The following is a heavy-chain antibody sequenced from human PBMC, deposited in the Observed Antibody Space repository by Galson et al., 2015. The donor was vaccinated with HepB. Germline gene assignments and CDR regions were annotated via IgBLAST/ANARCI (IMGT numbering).Heavy chain of an antibody. D-gene: IGHD2-2*01. CDR1: GGSINNYY. CDR3: ARDRRGGNYCRSSTSCSYFDY. J-gene: IGHJ4*01. CDR2: IYVGGST. V-gene: IGHV4-4*07. Sequence: ETLSLTCIVSGGSINNYYWSWIRQPAGKGLEWIGRIYVGGSTSDNPSLKSRVTLSADTSKNQLSLKLTSVTAADTAVYYCARDRRGGNYCRSSTSCSYFDYWGHGALVTVSS.